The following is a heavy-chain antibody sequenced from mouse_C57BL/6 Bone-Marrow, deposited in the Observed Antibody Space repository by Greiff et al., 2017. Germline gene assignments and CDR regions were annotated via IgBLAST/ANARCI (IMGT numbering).Heavy chain of an antibody. D-gene: IGHD2-1*01. Sequence: EVHLVESGGGLVQSGRSLRLSCATSGFTFSDFYMEWVRQAPGKGLEWIAASRNKANDYTTEYSASVKGRFIVSRATSQSILYLHMNALRAEDTAIYYCARCLYDGKGGGSMDYWGQGTSVTVSS. J-gene: IGHJ4*01. CDR2: SRNKANDYTT. CDR3: ARCLYDGKGGGSMDY. CDR1: GFTFSDFY. V-gene: IGHV7-1*01.